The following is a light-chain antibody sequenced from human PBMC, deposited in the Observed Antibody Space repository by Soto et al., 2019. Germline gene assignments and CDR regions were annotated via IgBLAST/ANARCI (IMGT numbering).Light chain of an antibody. V-gene: IGKV3-20*01. Sequence: EIVMTQSPGTLSLSAGERATLSCRASQSVSDLAWYQQKPGQAPRLLIYGPSTRATGIPDRVSGSGSGTDFTLTISRLEPEDFAVYYCQQYGYSPITFGQGTRLEIK. CDR3: QQYGYSPIT. J-gene: IGKJ5*01. CDR2: GPS. CDR1: QSVSD.